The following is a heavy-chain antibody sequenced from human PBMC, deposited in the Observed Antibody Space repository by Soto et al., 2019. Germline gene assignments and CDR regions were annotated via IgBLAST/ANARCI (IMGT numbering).Heavy chain of an antibody. Sequence: WASVKVSCKASGGTFSSYAISWVRQAPGQGLEWMGGIIPIFGTANYAQKFQGRVTITADKSTSTAYMELSSLRSEDTAVYYCALSGYDYVVVDYWGQGTLVTVSS. CDR2: IIPIFGTA. V-gene: IGHV1-69*06. J-gene: IGHJ4*02. CDR1: GGTFSSYA. CDR3: ALSGYDYVVVDY. D-gene: IGHD5-12*01.